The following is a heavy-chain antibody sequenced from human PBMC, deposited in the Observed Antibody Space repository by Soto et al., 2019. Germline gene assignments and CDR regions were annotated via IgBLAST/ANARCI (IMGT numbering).Heavy chain of an antibody. CDR1: GGTFSRHA. J-gene: IGHJ4*02. D-gene: IGHD3-22*01. CDR2: IIPIFGTA. Sequence: QVQLVQSGAEVRKPGSSVKVSCKASGGTFSRHAISWVRQAPGQGVEWMGGIIPIFGTANHAQKFQGRVTIIADESTSTVYMELSSLRSEDTAMYYCARGWGYDSNDYYYAYLGQGTLVIVSS. V-gene: IGHV1-69*01. CDR3: ARGWGYDSNDYYYAY.